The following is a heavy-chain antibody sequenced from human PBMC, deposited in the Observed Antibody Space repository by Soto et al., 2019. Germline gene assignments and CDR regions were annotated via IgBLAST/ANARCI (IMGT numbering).Heavy chain of an antibody. J-gene: IGHJ4*02. V-gene: IGHV3-48*03. CDR3: AREELACGGDCFVF. D-gene: IGHD2-21*01. CDR1: GFTFSSYE. CDR2: IGVSSSSV. Sequence: VQLVESGGGLVQPGRSLRLSCAASGFTFSSYEMNWVRQAPGKGLEWISYIGVSSSSVYYADSVKGRFTVSRDNAKNSLYLQMNTLRAEDTAVYYCAREELACGGDCFVFWGQGTLVTVSS.